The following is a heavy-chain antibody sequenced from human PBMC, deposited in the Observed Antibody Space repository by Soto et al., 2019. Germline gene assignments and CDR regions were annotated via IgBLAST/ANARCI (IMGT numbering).Heavy chain of an antibody. CDR3: VRGGGEDSFDF. V-gene: IGHV4-30-2*01. D-gene: IGHD2-21*01. CDR1: RFTMSYGSYS. Sequence: SETLSLRWIFSRFTMSYGSYSWNWIRQPPGNGLEWLGYIYLLGTTYHNPSFRSRLSLSIERTRNQFFLTLSSMNAADKAVYYCVRGGGEDSFDFWGQGIQVTVSS. J-gene: IGHJ4*02. CDR2: IYLLGTT.